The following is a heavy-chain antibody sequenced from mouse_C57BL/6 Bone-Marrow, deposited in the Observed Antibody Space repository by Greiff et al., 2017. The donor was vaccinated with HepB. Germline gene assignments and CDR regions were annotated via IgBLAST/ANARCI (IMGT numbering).Heavy chain of an antibody. J-gene: IGHJ2*01. CDR2: IDPSDSYT. CDR1: GYTFTSYW. CDR3: ARWLY. Sequence: QVQLQQPGAELVKPGASVKLSCKASGYTFTSYWMQWVKQRPGQGLEWIGEIDPSDSYTNYTQKFKGKATLTVDTSSSTAYMQLSSLTSEDSAVYYCARWLYWGQGTTLTVSS. V-gene: IGHV1-50*01.